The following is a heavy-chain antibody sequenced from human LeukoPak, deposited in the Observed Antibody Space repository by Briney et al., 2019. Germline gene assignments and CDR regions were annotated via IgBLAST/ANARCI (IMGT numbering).Heavy chain of an antibody. CDR1: GYTFTGYY. Sequence: ASLKVSSKASGYTFTGYYMHSGRQAPGQGVEWMGWINPNSGGTNYTQKFQGRVTTTRDTSISTAHMELSRLRSDDTAVYYCARGPGYSYGIDYWGQGTLVTVSS. J-gene: IGHJ4*02. CDR3: ARGPGYSYGIDY. CDR2: INPNSGGT. V-gene: IGHV1-2*02. D-gene: IGHD5-18*01.